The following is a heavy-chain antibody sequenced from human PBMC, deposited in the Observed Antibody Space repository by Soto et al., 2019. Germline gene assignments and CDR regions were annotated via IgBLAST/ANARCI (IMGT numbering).Heavy chain of an antibody. J-gene: IGHJ4*02. CDR2: ISYDGSNK. V-gene: IGHV3-30-3*01. Sequence: PGGTLRLSCAASGFNFNSYAMHWVRQAPGKGLEWVAVISYDGSNKYYADSVKGRFTISRDNSKNTLYLQMNSLRAEDTAVYYCARDRGSGWFFDYWGQGTLVTVSS. CDR3: ARDRGSGWFFDY. D-gene: IGHD6-19*01. CDR1: GFNFNSYA.